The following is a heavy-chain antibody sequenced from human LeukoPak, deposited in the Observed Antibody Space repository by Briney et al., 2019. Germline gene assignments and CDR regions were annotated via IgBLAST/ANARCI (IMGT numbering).Heavy chain of an antibody. CDR2: INSDGSWT. CDR1: GNYW. CDR3: VSFYETY. J-gene: IGHJ4*02. Sequence: GGSLRLSCAASGNYWMHWVRQVPGKGLVWVSHINSDGSWTSYADSVKSRFTISKDNAKNTVYLQMNSLRAEDTAVYYCVSFYETYWGRGTLVTVSS. V-gene: IGHV3-74*01. D-gene: IGHD2/OR15-2a*01.